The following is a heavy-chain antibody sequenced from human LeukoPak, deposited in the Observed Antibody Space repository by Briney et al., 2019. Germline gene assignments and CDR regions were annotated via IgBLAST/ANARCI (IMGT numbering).Heavy chain of an antibody. J-gene: IGHJ4*02. Sequence: GRSLRLSCGASGFIFGHYGMHWVRQAPGKGLEWVAYVWYDGSNKDYADSVKGRFTISRDNARNTMTLQMNSLRVEDTAVYYCARDLLTLPKKYFDSWGQGTLVTVSS. V-gene: IGHV3-33*01. CDR2: VWYDGSNK. CDR1: GFIFGHYG. D-gene: IGHD1-26*01. CDR3: ARDLLTLPKKYFDS.